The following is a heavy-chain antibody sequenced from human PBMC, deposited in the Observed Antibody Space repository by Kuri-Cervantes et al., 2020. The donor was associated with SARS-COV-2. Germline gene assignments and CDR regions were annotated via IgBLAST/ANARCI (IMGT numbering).Heavy chain of an antibody. CDR2: DGNEK. V-gene: IGHV3-30*18. D-gene: IGHD6-25*01. CDR3: AKEAFQRASGSPRWWAYGMDV. J-gene: IGHJ6*02. CDR1: GFTFSDYY. Sequence: GGSLRLSCEGSGFTFSDYYMSWVRQAPGKGLEWVAVDGNEKNYADSVRGRFTISRDNSNNILYLEMTSLRSVDTAVYYCAKEAFQRASGSPRWWAYGMDVWGQGTTVTVSS.